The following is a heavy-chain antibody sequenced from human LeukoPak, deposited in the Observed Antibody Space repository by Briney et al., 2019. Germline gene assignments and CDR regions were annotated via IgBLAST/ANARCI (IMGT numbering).Heavy chain of an antibody. CDR3: ARHVRSGWYVRWFDS. CDR2: VNHGGST. Sequence: SETLSLTCAVYGGPFSGYYCSWIRQTPGKGLEGIGEVNHGGSTSYNPSLKSRLTISVGSANNRFSLRVTSVTAADTAVYYCARHVRSGWYVRWFDSWGQGTLVTVSS. J-gene: IGHJ5*01. CDR1: GGPFSGYY. D-gene: IGHD6-19*01. V-gene: IGHV4-34*01.